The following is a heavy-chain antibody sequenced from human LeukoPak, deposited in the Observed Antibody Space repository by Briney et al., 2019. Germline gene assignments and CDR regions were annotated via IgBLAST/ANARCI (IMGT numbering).Heavy chain of an antibody. D-gene: IGHD3-22*01. Sequence: GGSLRLSYTPSGFTFSSYAMSWVRQAPGKGLEWVAVISGGGSGTYYADSVRGRFTISRDNSKNTVYLQMNSLRAEDTAIYYCAKAVGSSGYFSRDAFDIWGQGTMVTVSS. CDR2: ISGGGSGT. CDR3: AKAVGSSGYFSRDAFDI. V-gene: IGHV3-23*01. CDR1: GFTFSSYA. J-gene: IGHJ3*02.